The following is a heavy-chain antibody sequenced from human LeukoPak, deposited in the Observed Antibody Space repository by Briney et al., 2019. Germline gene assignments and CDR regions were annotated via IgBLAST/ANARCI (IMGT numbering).Heavy chain of an antibody. Sequence: TGGSLRLSCAASGFTFSSYGMHWVRQAPGKGLEWVSVIYSGGSTYSADSVEGRFTISRDNSKNTLYLQMNSLRAEDTAVYYCAKDHPYCSSTSCYGWFDPWGQGTLVTVSS. CDR1: GFTFSSYG. CDR3: AKDHPYCSSTSCYGWFDP. V-gene: IGHV3-NL1*01. J-gene: IGHJ5*02. CDR2: IYSGGST. D-gene: IGHD2-2*01.